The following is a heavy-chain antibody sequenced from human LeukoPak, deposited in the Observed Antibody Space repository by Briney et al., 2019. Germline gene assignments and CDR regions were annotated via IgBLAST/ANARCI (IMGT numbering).Heavy chain of an antibody. CDR1: GFTFSSYA. Sequence: GGSLRLSCAASGFTFSSYAMSWVRQAPGKGLEWVSAISGSGGSTYYADSVKGRFTISRDNSKNTLYLQMNSLRAEDTAVYYCAKESDSSGWSTFTDAFDIWGQGTMVTVSS. CDR3: AKESDSSGWSTFTDAFDI. CDR2: ISGSGGST. D-gene: IGHD6-19*01. J-gene: IGHJ3*02. V-gene: IGHV3-23*01.